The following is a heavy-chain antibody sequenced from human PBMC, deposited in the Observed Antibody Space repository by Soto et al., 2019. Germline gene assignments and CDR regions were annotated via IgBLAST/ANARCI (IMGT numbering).Heavy chain of an antibody. CDR2: IYSSGST. V-gene: IGHV4-4*07. D-gene: IGHD6-13*01. Sequence: QVQLQESGPGLVKASETLSLTCTVSSGPISTYYWSWIWQPAGKGLEWIGRIYSSGSTLYNPSLKSRVTMSVDTSKNQSSLKLNSVTAADTAVYYCAGGAAADYFDYWGQGTLVTVSS. CDR3: AGGAAADYFDY. J-gene: IGHJ4*02. CDR1: SGPISTYY.